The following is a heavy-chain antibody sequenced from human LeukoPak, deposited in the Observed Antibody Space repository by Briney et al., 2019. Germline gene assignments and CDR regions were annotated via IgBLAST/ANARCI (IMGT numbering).Heavy chain of an antibody. CDR3: ARGSWSSSIDY. Sequence: PSQTLSLTCTVSGGSISSGDYYWSWIRQSPGKGLEYIGYIYYSGSTYYNPSLKSRITISVDTSKNQFSLKLSSVTAADTAVYYCARGSWSSSIDYWGQGTLVTVSS. V-gene: IGHV4-30-4*01. J-gene: IGHJ4*02. D-gene: IGHD6-6*01. CDR1: GGSISSGDYY. CDR2: IYYSGST.